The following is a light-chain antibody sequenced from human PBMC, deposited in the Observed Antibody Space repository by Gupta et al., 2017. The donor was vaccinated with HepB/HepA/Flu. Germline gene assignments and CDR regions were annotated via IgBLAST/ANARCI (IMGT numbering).Light chain of an antibody. V-gene: IGLV1-51*02. Sequence: QSVLTQPPSVSAAPGQKVTISCSGSSSNIGNNFVSWYQQFPGTAPKLLIYENNKRSSEIPDRFSGSKSGTSATLGITGLQTGDEADDYCGTWDNSLTVVLFGGGTRLTVL. CDR2: ENN. J-gene: IGLJ2*01. CDR3: GTWDNSLTVVL. CDR1: SSNIGNNF.